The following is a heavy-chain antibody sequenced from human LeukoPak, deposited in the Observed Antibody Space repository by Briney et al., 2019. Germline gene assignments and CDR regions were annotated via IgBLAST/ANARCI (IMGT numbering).Heavy chain of an antibody. Sequence: SETLSLTCTVSGGSISSGDYYWSWIRQPPGKGLGWIGYIYYSGSTYYNPSLKSRVTISVDTSKNQFSLKLSSVTAADTAVYYCARTCGGDCSNFDYWGQGTLVTVSS. V-gene: IGHV4-30-4*01. J-gene: IGHJ4*02. CDR2: IYYSGST. CDR3: ARTCGGDCSNFDY. CDR1: GGSISSGDYY. D-gene: IGHD2-21*02.